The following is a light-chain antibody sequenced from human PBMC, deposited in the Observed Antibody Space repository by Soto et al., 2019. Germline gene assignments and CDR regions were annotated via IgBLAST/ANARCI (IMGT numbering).Light chain of an antibody. V-gene: IGKV1-39*01. J-gene: IGKJ3*01. Sequence: DIQMTQSPSSLSASVGDRVTITCRASQSITNYLNWYQHKPGKAPKLLVYAASSLQSGVPSRFSGSVYGTVFPLTINTLQPEDCATYFCQQSHNMPFTFGPGTKVDIK. CDR1: QSITNY. CDR3: QQSHNMPFT. CDR2: AAS.